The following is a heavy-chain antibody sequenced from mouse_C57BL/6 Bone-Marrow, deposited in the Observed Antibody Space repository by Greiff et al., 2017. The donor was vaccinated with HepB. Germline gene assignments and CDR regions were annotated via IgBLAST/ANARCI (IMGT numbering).Heavy chain of an antibody. CDR1: GFNIKDDY. CDR3: TTCRYYGNIYYFDY. V-gene: IGHV14-4*01. D-gene: IGHD2-1*01. Sequence: EVQLQQSGAELVRPGASVKLSCTASGFNIKDDYMHWVKQRPEQGLEWIGWIDPENGDTEYASKYQGKATITADTSSNTAYLQLSSLTSEDTAVYYCTTCRYYGNIYYFDYWGQGTTLTVSS. CDR2: IDPENGDT. J-gene: IGHJ2*01.